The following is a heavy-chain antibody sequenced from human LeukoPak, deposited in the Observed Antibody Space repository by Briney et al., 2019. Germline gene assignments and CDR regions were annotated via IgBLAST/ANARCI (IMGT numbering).Heavy chain of an antibody. J-gene: IGHJ4*02. CDR3: ARNMGHRLVGTTNYFDY. V-gene: IGHV1-24*01. Sequence: ASVKVSCKVSGYTLTELSMHWVRQAPGKGLEWMGSFDPKDGETIYAQKFQGRVTMTEDTSTDTAYMELRSLRSDDTAVYYCARNMGHRLVGTTNYFDYWGQGTLVTVSS. D-gene: IGHD1-26*01. CDR2: FDPKDGET. CDR1: GYTLTELS.